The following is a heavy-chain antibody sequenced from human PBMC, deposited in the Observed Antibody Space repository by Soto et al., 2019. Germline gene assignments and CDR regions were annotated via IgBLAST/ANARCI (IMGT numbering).Heavy chain of an antibody. CDR2: INCNNGGT. CDR1: GYTFTAYH. CDR3: ARVSRSYLGARFMDV. V-gene: IGHV1-2*04. D-gene: IGHD3-10*01. J-gene: IGHJ6*02. Sequence: QVQLVQSGAEVKEPGASVKVSCRASGYTFTAYHIHWVRQAPGQGLEWMGWINCNNGGTNYAQKFQGWVTMTGDTSINTAYMELSRLTSDDTALYYCARVSRSYLGARFMDVWGQGTTVTVSS.